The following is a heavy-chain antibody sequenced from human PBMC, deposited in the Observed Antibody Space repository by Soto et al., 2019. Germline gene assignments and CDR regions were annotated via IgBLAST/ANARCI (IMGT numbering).Heavy chain of an antibody. CDR3: ARGVTKGYCSGGSCYSYYYYYMDV. D-gene: IGHD2-15*01. Sequence: SETLSLTCTVSGGSISSHYWSWIRQPPGQGLEWIGYVYYSGSTNYNPSLKSRVTISVDTSKSQFSLRLSSVTAADTAVYYCARGVTKGYCSGGSCYSYYYYYMDVWGKGTTVTVSS. J-gene: IGHJ6*03. CDR1: GGSISSHY. V-gene: IGHV4-59*08. CDR2: VYYSGST.